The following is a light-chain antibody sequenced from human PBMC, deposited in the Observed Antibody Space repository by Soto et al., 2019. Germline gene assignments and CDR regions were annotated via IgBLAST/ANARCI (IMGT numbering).Light chain of an antibody. CDR1: SSDVGGYNY. V-gene: IGLV2-11*01. CDR2: DVS. CDR3: CSFSGGPYV. Sequence: QSVLTQPRSVSGSPGQSVTISCTGTSSDVGGYNYVSWYQQHPGKAPKLMIYDVSKRPSGVPDRFSGSKSGNTASLTISGXXXXDEADYYCCSFSGGPYVFGVGTKLTVL. J-gene: IGLJ1*01.